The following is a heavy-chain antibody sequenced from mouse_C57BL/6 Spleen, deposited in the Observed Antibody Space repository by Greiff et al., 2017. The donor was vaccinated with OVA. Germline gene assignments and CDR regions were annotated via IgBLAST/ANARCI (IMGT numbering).Heavy chain of an antibody. CDR1: GFTFSDYG. J-gene: IGHJ2*01. V-gene: IGHV5-17*01. CDR2: ISSGGSTI. Sequence: EVQGVEPGGGLVKPGGSLKLSCAASGFTFSDYGMHWVRQGPEKGLEWVAYISSGGSTIHYADTVKGRFTISRDNANITLFLQMTSLRSEDTAIYYCARITTLLGDYWGQGTTLTVSS. CDR3: ARITTLLGDY. D-gene: IGHD1-1*01.